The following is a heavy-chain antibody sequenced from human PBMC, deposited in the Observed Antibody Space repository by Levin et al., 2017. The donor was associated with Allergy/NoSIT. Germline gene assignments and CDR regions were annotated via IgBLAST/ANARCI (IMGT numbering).Heavy chain of an antibody. CDR1: GYIFTSYA. CDR3: ARDTGYCTTTNCYGVRDY. D-gene: IGHD2-2*01. Sequence: ASVKVSCKASGYIFTSYAMSWVRQAPGQGLEWMGWISTSTENPTYAQDFTGRFVFSLDTSVSTAYLQISALKAEDTAVYYCARDTGYCTTTNCYGVRDYWGQGTLVTVSS. J-gene: IGHJ4*02. CDR2: ISTSTENP. V-gene: IGHV7-4-1*02.